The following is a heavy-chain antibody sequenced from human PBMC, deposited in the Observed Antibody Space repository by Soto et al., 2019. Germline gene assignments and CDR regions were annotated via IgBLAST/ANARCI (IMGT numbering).Heavy chain of an antibody. V-gene: IGHV1-2*02. CDR3: AISTGRGALDV. D-gene: IGHD3-10*01. CDR1: GYTFNDY. CDR2: INPNNGGT. Sequence: QVQLVQSGPEVKKPGASVKVSCKASGYTFNDYMYWVRQAPGQGLEWMGWINPNNGGTDYPQKVQDRVTLITDRSISTIYMEFNRLISADTDVYFCAISTGRGALDVWGQWTMITVSS. J-gene: IGHJ3*01.